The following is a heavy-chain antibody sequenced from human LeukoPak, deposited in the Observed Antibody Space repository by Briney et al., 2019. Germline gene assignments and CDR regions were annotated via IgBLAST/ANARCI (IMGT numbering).Heavy chain of an antibody. D-gene: IGHD2-2*02. CDR2: ISAYNGNT. CDR1: GYTFTSYG. J-gene: IGHJ5*02. V-gene: IGHV1-18*01. CDR3: AREVPYCSSTSCYKFDP. Sequence: ASVKVSCKASGYTFTSYGISWVRQAPGQGLEWMGWISAYNGNTNYAQKLQGRDTMTADTSTSTAYMELRSLRSDDTAVYYCAREVPYCSSTSCYKFDPWGQGTLVTVSS.